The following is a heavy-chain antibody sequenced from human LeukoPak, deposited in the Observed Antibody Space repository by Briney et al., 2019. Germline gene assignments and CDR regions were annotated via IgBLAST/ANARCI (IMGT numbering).Heavy chain of an antibody. D-gene: IGHD6-19*01. Sequence: SETLSLTCTVSGGSISSYYWSWIRQPPGKGLEWIGYIYYSGSTNYNPSLKSRVTISVDTSKNQFSLKLSSVTAADTAVDYCARDGDGSGWSDYWGQGTLVTVSS. CDR2: IYYSGST. J-gene: IGHJ4*02. V-gene: IGHV4-59*01. CDR3: ARDGDGSGWSDY. CDR1: GGSISSYY.